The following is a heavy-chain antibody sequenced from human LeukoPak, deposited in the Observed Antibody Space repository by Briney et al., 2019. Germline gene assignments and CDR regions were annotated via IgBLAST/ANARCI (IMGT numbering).Heavy chain of an antibody. Sequence: GGSLRLSCAASGFYGMHWVRQAPGKGLEWVAVISYDGSNKYYADSVKGRFTISRDNSKNTLYLQMNSLRAEDTAVYYCAREGADIAASDYWGQGTLVTVSS. CDR3: AREGADIAASDY. CDR2: ISYDGSNK. CDR1: GFYG. D-gene: IGHD6-6*01. V-gene: IGHV3-30*03. J-gene: IGHJ4*02.